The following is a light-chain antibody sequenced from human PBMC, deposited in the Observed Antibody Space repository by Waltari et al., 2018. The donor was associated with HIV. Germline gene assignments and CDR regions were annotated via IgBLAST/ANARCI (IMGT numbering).Light chain of an antibody. CDR3: LQSFTAPLT. CDR1: QNIYKF. J-gene: IGKJ3*01. Sequence: DTQMTQSPSSLSASIVDRITITCRASQNIYKFLSWYQQKSGKAPNLLIYEASSLQSGVPSRFSGSGSGTEFTLTISSLQVEDFATYYCLQSFTAPLTFGPGTKLDIK. V-gene: IGKV1-39*01. CDR2: EAS.